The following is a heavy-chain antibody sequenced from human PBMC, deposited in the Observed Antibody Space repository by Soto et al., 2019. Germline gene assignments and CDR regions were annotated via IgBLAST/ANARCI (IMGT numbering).Heavy chain of an antibody. Sequence: QVQLQESGPGLVKPSQTLSLTCTVSGGSISSGDYYWSWIRQPPGKGLEWIGYIYYSGSTYYNPSLNSRVTISVDTSKNQFSLKLSSVTAADTAVYYCARGVEMATISGDYWGQGTLVTVSS. D-gene: IGHD5-12*01. CDR1: GGSISSGDYY. J-gene: IGHJ4*02. CDR2: IYYSGST. CDR3: ARGVEMATISGDY. V-gene: IGHV4-30-4*01.